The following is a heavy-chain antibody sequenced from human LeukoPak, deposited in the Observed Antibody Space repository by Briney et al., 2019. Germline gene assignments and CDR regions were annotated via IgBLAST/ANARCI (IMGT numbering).Heavy chain of an antibody. Sequence: PGGSLRLSCAASGFTFSSYAMSWVRQAPGKGLEWVSAISGSGGSTYYADSVKGRFTISRDNSKNTLYLQMNSLRAEDTAVYYCAKEGEYCSSTICYTGFDYWGQGTLVTVSS. CDR2: ISGSGGST. CDR3: AKEGEYCSSTICYTGFDY. D-gene: IGHD2-2*02. V-gene: IGHV3-23*01. CDR1: GFTFSSYA. J-gene: IGHJ4*02.